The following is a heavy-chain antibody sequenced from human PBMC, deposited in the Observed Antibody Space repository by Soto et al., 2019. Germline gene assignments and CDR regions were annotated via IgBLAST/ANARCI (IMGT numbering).Heavy chain of an antibody. J-gene: IGHJ4*02. Sequence: PSETRSLTCTVAGDSITSNSSFWAWIRQPPGKGLEWIGSIYYSGTTYYNPSLKSRVTISVDRSKNQFSLKLSSVTAADTAVYYWARHFSVDSFDYWGQGALVTVSS. CDR2: IYYSGTT. V-gene: IGHV4-39*01. CDR1: GDSITSNSSF. CDR3: ARHFSVDSFDY.